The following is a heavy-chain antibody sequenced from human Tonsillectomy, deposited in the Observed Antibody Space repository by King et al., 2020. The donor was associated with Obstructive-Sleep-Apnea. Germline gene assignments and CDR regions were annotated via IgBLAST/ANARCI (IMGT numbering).Heavy chain of an antibody. J-gene: IGHJ4*02. Sequence: VQLQESGPGLVKPSETLSLTCSVSGNSLTSGYYWGWIRQPPGKGLEWIGNIYHSGSTLYNPSLKGRVTISLDTSKNQFSLNLRSVTAADTAVYYCARGQSSGSYSDYWGQGTLVTVSS. D-gene: IGHD1-26*01. CDR1: GNSLTSGYY. CDR2: IYHSGST. CDR3: ARGQSSGSYSDY. V-gene: IGHV4-38-2*02.